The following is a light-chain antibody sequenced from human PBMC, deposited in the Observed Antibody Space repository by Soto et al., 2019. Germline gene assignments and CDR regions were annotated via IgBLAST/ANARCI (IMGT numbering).Light chain of an antibody. Sequence: QSVLPQPPSVSAAPGPKVTISCSGSSSNIGNTYVSWYQQLPGTAPKLLIYENNKRPSGIPDRFSGSKSGTSATLGITGLQTGDEADYYCGTWDSSLSAYVFGTGTKVTVL. CDR1: SSNIGNTY. V-gene: IGLV1-51*02. J-gene: IGLJ1*01. CDR3: GTWDSSLSAYV. CDR2: ENN.